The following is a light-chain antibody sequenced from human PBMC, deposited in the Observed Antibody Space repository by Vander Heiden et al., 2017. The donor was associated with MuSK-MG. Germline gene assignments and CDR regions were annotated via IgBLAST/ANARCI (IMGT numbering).Light chain of an antibody. CDR2: DAS. CDR3: QQYDNLPWT. Sequence: DIQMTQSPSSLSASVGDRVTITCQASQDVRNYLNWYQQRPGKAPKLLIYDASNLATGVPSRFSGSGSGTDFTFTTSSLQPEDFAIYYCQQYDNLPWTFGQGTKVEIK. CDR1: QDVRNY. J-gene: IGKJ1*01. V-gene: IGKV1-33*01.